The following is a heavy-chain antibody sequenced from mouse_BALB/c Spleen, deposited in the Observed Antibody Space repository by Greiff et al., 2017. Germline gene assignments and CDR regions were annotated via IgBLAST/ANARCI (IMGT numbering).Heavy chain of an antibody. Sequence: QVQLQQPGAELVKPGAPVKLSCKASGYTFTSYWMNWVKQRPGRGLEWIGRIDPSDSETHYNQKFKDKATLTVDKSSSTAYIQLSSLTSEDSAVYYCARGGNYGYYAMDYWGQGTSVTVSS. D-gene: IGHD2-1*01. J-gene: IGHJ4*01. CDR2: IDPSDSET. CDR1: GYTFTSYW. CDR3: ARGGNYGYYAMDY. V-gene: IGHV1-69*02.